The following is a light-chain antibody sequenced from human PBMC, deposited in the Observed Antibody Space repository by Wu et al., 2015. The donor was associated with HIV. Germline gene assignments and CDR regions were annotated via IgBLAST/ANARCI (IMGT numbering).Light chain of an antibody. CDR2: GAS. CDR1: QSVSSSY. CDR3: QQYGSSPRT. J-gene: IGKJ1*01. Sequence: EIVLTQSPGTLSLSPGERATLSCRASQSVSSSYLAWYQQKPGRAPRLVIYGASSRATGIPDRFSGSGSGTDFTLTISRLEPEDFAVYYCQQYGSSPRTFGQGTRVEIK. V-gene: IGKV3-20*01.